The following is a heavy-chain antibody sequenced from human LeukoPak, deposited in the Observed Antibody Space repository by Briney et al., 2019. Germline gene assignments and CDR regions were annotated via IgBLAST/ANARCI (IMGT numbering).Heavy chain of an antibody. V-gene: IGHV4-39*01. CDR2: IYCSGST. CDR3: ASYYYDSSGYDY. J-gene: IGHJ4*02. CDR1: GGSISSSSYY. Sequence: SETLSLTCTVSGGSISSSSYYWGWIRQPPGKGLEWIGSIYCSGSTYYNPSLKSRVTISVDTSKNQFSLKLSSVTAADTAVYYCASYYYDSSGYDYWGQGTLVTVSS. D-gene: IGHD3-22*01.